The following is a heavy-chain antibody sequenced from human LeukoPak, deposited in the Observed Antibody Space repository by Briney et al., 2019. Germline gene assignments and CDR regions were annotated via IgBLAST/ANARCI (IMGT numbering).Heavy chain of an antibody. V-gene: IGHV1-69*04. CDR2: IIPILGIA. CDR1: GGTFSSYA. Sequence: GASVRVSCKASGGTFSSYAISWVRQAPGQGLEWMGRIIPILGIANYAQKFQGRVTITADKSTSTAYMELSSLRSEDTAVYYCAREPGIAVAGLLDYWGQGTLVTASS. D-gene: IGHD6-19*01. CDR3: AREPGIAVAGLLDY. J-gene: IGHJ4*02.